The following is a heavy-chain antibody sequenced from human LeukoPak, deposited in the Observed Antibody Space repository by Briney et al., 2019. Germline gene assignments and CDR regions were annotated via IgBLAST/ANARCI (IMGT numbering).Heavy chain of an antibody. CDR1: GFTVSSNY. J-gene: IGHJ4*02. CDR2: IYSGGST. CDR3: ARGPHYGSGSDFFDY. V-gene: IGHV3-66*01. Sequence: GGSLRLSCAASGFTVSSNYMSWVRQAPGKGLEWVSIIYSGGSTYYADSVKGRFTISSDSATNSLHLQMNSLRVEDTAVYYCARGPHYGSGSDFFDYWGQGTLVTVSS. D-gene: IGHD3-10*01.